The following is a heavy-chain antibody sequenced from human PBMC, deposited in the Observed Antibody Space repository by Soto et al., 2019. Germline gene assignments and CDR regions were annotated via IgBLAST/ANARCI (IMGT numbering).Heavy chain of an antibody. D-gene: IGHD6-13*01. CDR1: GGTFSSYA. V-gene: IGHV1-69*01. CDR2: IIPIFGTA. CDR3: ARDRQQLVRGNYYGMDV. Sequence: QVQLVQSGAEVKKPGSSVKVSCKASGGTFSSYAISWVRQAPGQGLEWMGGIIPIFGTANYAQKFQGRVTITADESTSTAYMELSSLRAEDTAVYYCARDRQQLVRGNYYGMDVWVQGTTVTVSS. J-gene: IGHJ6*02.